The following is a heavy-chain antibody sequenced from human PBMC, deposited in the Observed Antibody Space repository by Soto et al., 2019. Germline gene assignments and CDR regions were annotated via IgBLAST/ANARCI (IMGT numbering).Heavy chain of an antibody. D-gene: IGHD3-16*01. CDR2: ISPVFGRV. CDR1: GGTFSSRA. Sequence: QVQLVQSGPEVKKTGTSVKVSCKASGGTFSSRAISWVRQAPGQGLEWMGGISPVFGRVNYAEKFQDRVTITADESTGTVDRELSSLRSEETALYYCANSRGGTFLGYHGMDIWGEGTTVSVSS. CDR3: ANSRGGTFLGYHGMDI. V-gene: IGHV1-69*01. J-gene: IGHJ6*04.